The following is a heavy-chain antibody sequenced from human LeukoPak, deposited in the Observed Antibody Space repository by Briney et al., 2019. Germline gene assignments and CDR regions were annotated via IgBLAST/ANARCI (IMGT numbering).Heavy chain of an antibody. D-gene: IGHD2-8*01. J-gene: IGHJ5*02. CDR1: GGSISSYY. V-gene: IGHV4-59*01. Sequence: SETLSLTCTVSGGSISSYYWSWIRQPPGKGLEWIGYIYYSGSTNYNPSLKSRVTISVDTSKNQFSLKLSSVTAADTAVYYCARDGGVYHNWFDPWGQGTLVTVSS. CDR2: IYYSGST. CDR3: ARDGGVYHNWFDP.